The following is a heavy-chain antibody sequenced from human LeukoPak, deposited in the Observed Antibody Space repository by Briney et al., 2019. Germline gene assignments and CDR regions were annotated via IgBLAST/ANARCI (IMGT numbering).Heavy chain of an antibody. Sequence: GGSLRLSCAASGFTVDSNYLSWVRQAPGKGLEWVANIKQDGSEKNYVDSVKGRFIISRDNAKNPLYLQMNTLRADDTAVYYCARDGFGTGSNWGQGTLVTVSS. D-gene: IGHD3-16*01. J-gene: IGHJ4*02. V-gene: IGHV3-7*03. CDR3: ARDGFGTGSN. CDR2: IKQDGSEK. CDR1: GFTVDSNY.